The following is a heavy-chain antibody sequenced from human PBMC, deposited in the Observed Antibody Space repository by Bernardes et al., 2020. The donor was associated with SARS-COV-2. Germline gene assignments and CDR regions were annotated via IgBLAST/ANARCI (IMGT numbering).Heavy chain of an antibody. D-gene: IGHD5-18*01. CDR3: AKLDTGSFKVIDY. CDR1: GYTFTTSW. V-gene: IGHV5-51*01. Sequence: GESLKISCKASGYTFTTSWIGWVRQTPGKGLEWMGIIYPGDSDTRYSPSVQGQVTISADKSINTAYLQWASLEASDTAIYYCAKLDTGSFKVIDYWGQGTPVTVSS. J-gene: IGHJ4*02. CDR2: IYPGDSDT.